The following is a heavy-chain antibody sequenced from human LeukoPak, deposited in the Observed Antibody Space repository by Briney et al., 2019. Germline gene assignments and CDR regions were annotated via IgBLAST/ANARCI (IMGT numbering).Heavy chain of an antibody. CDR2: MSPNSGNT. J-gene: IGHJ6*02. Sequence: GASVKVSCKASGYTFTSYDINWVRQATGQGLEWMGWMSPNSGNTGYAQEFQGRVTMTRSTSISTAYMELSSLRSEDTAVYYCAADRFSIFGVVITPKNYYGMDVWGQGTTVTVSS. CDR1: GYTFTSYD. CDR3: AADRFSIFGVVITPKNYYGMDV. V-gene: IGHV1-8*01. D-gene: IGHD3-3*01.